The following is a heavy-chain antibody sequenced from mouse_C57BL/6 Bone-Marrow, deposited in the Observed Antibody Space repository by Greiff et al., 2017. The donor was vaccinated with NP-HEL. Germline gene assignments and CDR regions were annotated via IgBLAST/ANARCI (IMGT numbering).Heavy chain of an antibody. CDR1: GYSFTGYY. Sequence: EVQLQQSGPELVKPGASVKISCKASGYSFTGYYMNWVKQSPEKSLEWIGEINPSTGGTTYNQKFKAKATLTVDKSSSTAYMQLKSLTSEDSAVYYCARGRGDYDDYAMDYWGQGTSVTVSS. V-gene: IGHV1-42*01. D-gene: IGHD2-4*01. J-gene: IGHJ4*01. CDR3: ARGRGDYDDYAMDY. CDR2: INPSTGGT.